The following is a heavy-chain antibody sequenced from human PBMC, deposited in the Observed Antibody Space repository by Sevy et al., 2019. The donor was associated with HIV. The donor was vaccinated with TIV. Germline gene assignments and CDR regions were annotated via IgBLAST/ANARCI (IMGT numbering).Heavy chain of an antibody. CDR2: ISGSTNAI. J-gene: IGHJ3*02. D-gene: IGHD6-13*01. CDR3: ARVGLAASGGGFGAFDM. V-gene: IGHV3-11*01. CDR1: GFSFSDYY. Sequence: GGSLRLSCAASGFSFSDYYMTWIRQAPGKGLEWVSYISGSTNAIFYADSVKGRFIISRDNTKKSLYLRMNTLRAEDTAVYYCARVGLAASGGGFGAFDMWVQGTMVTVSS.